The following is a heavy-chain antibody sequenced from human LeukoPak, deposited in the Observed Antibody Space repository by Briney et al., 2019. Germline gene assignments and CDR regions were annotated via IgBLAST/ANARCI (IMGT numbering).Heavy chain of an antibody. Sequence: ASVKVSCKASGYTFTGYYMHWVRQAPGQGLEWMGWINPRTGSTSYSQKFQGRVTMTRDMSTSTVYMELSSLRSGDTALYYCARGVHVRVYDSNPHYGHYWGQGTLVTVSS. CDR3: ARGVHVRVYDSNPHYGHY. J-gene: IGHJ4*02. V-gene: IGHV1-46*01. CDR2: INPRTGST. D-gene: IGHD3-22*01. CDR1: GYTFTGYY.